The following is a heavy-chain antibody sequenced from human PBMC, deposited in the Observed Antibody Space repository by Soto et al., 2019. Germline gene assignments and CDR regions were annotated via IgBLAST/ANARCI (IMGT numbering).Heavy chain of an antibody. CDR1: GGSISSYY. D-gene: IGHD4-17*01. V-gene: IGHV4-59*01. CDR3: ARGKYGDYYYYYMDV. J-gene: IGHJ6*03. Sequence: QVQLQESGPGLVKPSETLSLTCTVSGGSISSYYWSWIRQPPGKGLEWIGHIYYSGSTNDNPSLKSRVTISVDTSKNQFSLKLSSVTAADTAVYYCARGKYGDYYYYYMDVWGKGTTVTVSS. CDR2: IYYSGST.